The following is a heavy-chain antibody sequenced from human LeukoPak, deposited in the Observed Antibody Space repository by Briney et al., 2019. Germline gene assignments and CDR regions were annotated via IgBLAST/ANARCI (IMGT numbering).Heavy chain of an antibody. Sequence: ASVKVSCKASGYTFTGYYMHWVRQAPGQGLEWMGWINPNSGGTNYAQKFQGRVTMTRDTSISTAYMELSRLRSDDTAAYYCARDAAAAGTYYYYMDVWGKGTTVTVSS. V-gene: IGHV1-2*02. J-gene: IGHJ6*03. CDR2: INPNSGGT. CDR1: GYTFTGYY. D-gene: IGHD6-13*01. CDR3: ARDAAAAGTYYYYMDV.